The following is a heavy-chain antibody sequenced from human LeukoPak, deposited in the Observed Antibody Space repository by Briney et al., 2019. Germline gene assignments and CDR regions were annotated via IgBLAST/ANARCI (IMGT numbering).Heavy chain of an antibody. D-gene: IGHD3-16*02. J-gene: IGHJ3*02. Sequence: GGSLRLSCSASGFPFANTSMTWVRQAPGEGLEWVGRIKSKHDGATTDYSAPVKGRFTISRDDSKNTLYLQMTSLNAEDSAVYFCASVIFVYSAFDIWGQGTVVTVSS. CDR3: ASVIFVYSAFDI. CDR2: IKSKHDGATT. V-gene: IGHV3-15*01. CDR1: GFPFANTS.